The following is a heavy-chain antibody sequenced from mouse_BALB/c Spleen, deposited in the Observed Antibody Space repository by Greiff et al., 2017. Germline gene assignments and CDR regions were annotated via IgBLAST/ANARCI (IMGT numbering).Heavy chain of an antibody. D-gene: IGHD1-1*01. V-gene: IGHV5-12-2*01. CDR3: ARHSYGSSLAWFAY. CDR1: GFTFSSYT. J-gene: IGHJ3*01. Sequence: EVMLVESGGGLVQPGGSLKLSCAASGFTFSSYTMSWVRQTPEKRLEWVAYISNGGGSTYYPDTVKGRFTISRDNAKNTLYLQMSSLKSEDTAMYYCARHSYGSSLAWFAYWGQGTLVTVSA. CDR2: ISNGGGST.